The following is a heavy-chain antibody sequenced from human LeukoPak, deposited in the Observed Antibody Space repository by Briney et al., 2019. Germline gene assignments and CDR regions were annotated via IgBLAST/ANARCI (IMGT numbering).Heavy chain of an antibody. Sequence: ASVKVSCKASGYTFASYGISWVRQGPGQGLEWVGWVSTYSDKTNSAQKFQGRVTMTRDTSTSTAFMELRSLTSDDTAVYYCTRDWMTAMKINCFDPWGQGTLVTVSS. D-gene: IGHD2-21*02. CDR1: GYTFASYG. V-gene: IGHV1-18*01. CDR2: VSTYSDKT. J-gene: IGHJ5*02. CDR3: TRDWMTAMKINCFDP.